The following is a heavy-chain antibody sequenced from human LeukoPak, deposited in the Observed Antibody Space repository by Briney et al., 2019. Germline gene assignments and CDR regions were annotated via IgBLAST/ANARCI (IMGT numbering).Heavy chain of an antibody. J-gene: IGHJ5*02. D-gene: IGHD6-19*01. CDR3: AREAVAGTGWFDP. V-gene: IGHV3-74*01. CDR2: INIEGSST. CDR1: GFTFSSYW. Sequence: GGSLRLSCAASGFTFSSYWIHWVRQAPGKGLVWVSRINIEGSSTSYADSVKGRFTISKDNAKNTLYLQMNNLRAEDTAVYYCAREAVAGTGWFDPWGQGTLVTVSS.